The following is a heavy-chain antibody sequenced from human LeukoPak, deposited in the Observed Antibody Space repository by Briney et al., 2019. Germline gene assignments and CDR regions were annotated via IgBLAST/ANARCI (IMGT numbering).Heavy chain of an antibody. D-gene: IGHD3-3*01. CDR3: ARGGDFWSGYYPRTYFDY. CDR1: GYTFTAYY. CDR2: INPNSGVT. Sequence: ASVKVSCKASGYTFTAYYLHWVRQAPGQGLEWMGRINPNSGVTNYAQKFQGRVTITADESTSTAYMELSSLRSEDTAVYYCARGGDFWSGYYPRTYFDYWGQGTLVTVSS. V-gene: IGHV1-2*06. J-gene: IGHJ4*02.